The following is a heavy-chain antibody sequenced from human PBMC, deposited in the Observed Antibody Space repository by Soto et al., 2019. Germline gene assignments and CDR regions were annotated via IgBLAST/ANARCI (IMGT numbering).Heavy chain of an antibody. D-gene: IGHD4-4*01. CDR1: EYSFTGYY. Sequence: ASVKVSCKASEYSFTGYYMHWVRQAPGQGLEWVGWINPISGGIHYAQKFQGRVTVTRDTSTGTAYMELSSLRSDDTAMYYCAIGPRCVTETTKKALDLWGQGTPGTVS. V-gene: IGHV1-2*02. CDR2: INPISGGI. J-gene: IGHJ3*01. CDR3: AIGPRCVTETTKKALDL.